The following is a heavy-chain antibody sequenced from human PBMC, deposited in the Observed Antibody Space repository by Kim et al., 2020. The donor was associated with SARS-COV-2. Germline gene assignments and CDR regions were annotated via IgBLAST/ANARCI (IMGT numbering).Heavy chain of an antibody. CDR3: ARHAGSGSYPYYFDS. J-gene: IGHJ4*01. CDR2: IYYSGST. Sequence: SETLSLTCTVSGGSISSSSYYWGWIRQPPGKGLEWIGSIYYSGSTYYNPSLKSRVTISVDTSKNQFSLKLSSVTAADTAVYYCARHAGSGSYPYYFDSWG. CDR1: GGSISSSSYY. V-gene: IGHV4-39*01. D-gene: IGHD3-10*01.